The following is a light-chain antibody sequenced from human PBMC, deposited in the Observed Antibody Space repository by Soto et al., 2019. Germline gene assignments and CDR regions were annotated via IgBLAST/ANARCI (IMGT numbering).Light chain of an antibody. CDR3: QQYNDYPYT. CDR1: QTADKW. CDR2: DAS. Sequence: DIQVTQSPSTLSASVGDRVIIACRASQTADKWVAWYQQKPGKAPNVLIYDASRLESGVPSRFSGSGFGTLFTLTISNLQPDDFATYYGQQYNDYPYTFGQGTKVEI. J-gene: IGKJ2*01. V-gene: IGKV1-5*01.